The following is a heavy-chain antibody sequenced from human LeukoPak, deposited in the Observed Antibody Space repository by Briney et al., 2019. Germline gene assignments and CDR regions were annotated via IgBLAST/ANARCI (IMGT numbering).Heavy chain of an antibody. V-gene: IGHV4-61*01. D-gene: IGHD3-9*01. CDR1: GGSVSSGSYY. CDR2: IFYSGST. CDR3: ARDQVAYYDILTGSAGMNWFDP. Sequence: SEPLSLPCTLSGGSVSSGSYYGTSIRQPPGRGLGRAGYIFYSGSTNYNPSLKSRVNISLDTAKIQFSLKLSSVTAAHSAVYYCARDQVAYYDILTGSAGMNWFDPWGQGTLVTVSS. J-gene: IGHJ5*02.